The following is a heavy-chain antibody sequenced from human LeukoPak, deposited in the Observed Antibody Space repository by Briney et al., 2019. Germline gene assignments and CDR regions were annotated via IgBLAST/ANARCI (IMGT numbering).Heavy chain of an antibody. D-gene: IGHD6-13*01. V-gene: IGHV1-8*01. J-gene: IGHJ4*02. CDR2: MNPNSGNT. CDR3: ARRSSWLRGFDY. CDR1: GYTFTSYD. Sequence: ASVKVSCKASGYTFTSYDINWVRQATGQGLEWMEWMNPNSGNTGYAQKFQGRVTMTRNTSISTAYMELSSLRSEDTAVYYCARRSSWLRGFDYWGQGTLVTVSS.